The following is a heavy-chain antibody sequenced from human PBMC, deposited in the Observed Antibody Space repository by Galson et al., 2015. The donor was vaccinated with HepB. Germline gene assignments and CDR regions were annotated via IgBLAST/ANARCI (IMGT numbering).Heavy chain of an antibody. Sequence: CAISGDSVSSNSATWNWIRQSPSRGLEWLGRTYYRSKWYNDYPVSVKSRITINPDTSKNQFPLQLNSVTPEDTAVYYCARSTPLEYSTTCDYFDYWGQGTLVTVSS. CDR3: ARSTPLEYSTTCDYFDY. V-gene: IGHV6-1*01. CDR2: TYYRSKWYN. D-gene: IGHD6-6*01. CDR1: GDSVSSNSAT. J-gene: IGHJ4*02.